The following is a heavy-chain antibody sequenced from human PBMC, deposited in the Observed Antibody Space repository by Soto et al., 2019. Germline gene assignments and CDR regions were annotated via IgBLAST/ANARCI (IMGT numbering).Heavy chain of an antibody. Sequence: SVQVTCKESGYTLTDYYMRWVRQATGQGLEWMGWINPNSGGTNYAQKFQGRVTMTRVTSISTAYMELSSLRSDDTALYYCAKDPNIVVVPAATGGMDVWGQGTKVTVSS. D-gene: IGHD2-2*01. CDR1: GYTLTDYY. CDR2: INPNSGGT. CDR3: AKDPNIVVVPAATGGMDV. V-gene: IGHV1-2*02. J-gene: IGHJ6*02.